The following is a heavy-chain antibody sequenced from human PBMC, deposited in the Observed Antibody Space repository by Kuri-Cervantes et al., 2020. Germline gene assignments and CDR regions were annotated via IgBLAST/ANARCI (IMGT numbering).Heavy chain of an antibody. J-gene: IGHJ5*02. D-gene: IGHD4-23*01. CDR2: ILYDGNYK. Sequence: GESLKTSCAASGFSVTSYGIHWVRQAPGKGLEWVAVILYDGNYKYFEDSVKGRFTISRDNAKNSLYLQMNSLRAEDTAVYYCAAGGGWTYGGKVEHWGQGTLVTVSS. CDR3: AAGGGWTYGGKVEH. CDR1: GFSVTSYG. V-gene: IGHV3-30*03.